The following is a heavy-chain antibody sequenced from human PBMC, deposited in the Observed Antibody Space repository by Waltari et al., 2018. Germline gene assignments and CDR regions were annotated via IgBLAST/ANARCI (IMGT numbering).Heavy chain of an antibody. J-gene: IGHJ4*02. Sequence: QVQLVQSGAEVKKPGASVKVSCEASGYTVTGNYNHWGRQAPGQGLEWMGWINPNSGGTHYSQKFQDRVTMTRDTSISTAYMELSSLRSDDTAVYYCAREWVAVLVGATQSLDYWGQGTLVTVSS. CDR3: AREWVAVLVGATQSLDY. CDR1: GYTVTGNY. V-gene: IGHV1-2*02. D-gene: IGHD2-15*01. CDR2: INPNSGGT.